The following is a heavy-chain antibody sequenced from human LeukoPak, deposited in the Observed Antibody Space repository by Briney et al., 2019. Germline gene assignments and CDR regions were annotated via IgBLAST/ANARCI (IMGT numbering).Heavy chain of an antibody. V-gene: IGHV4-34*01. CDR2: INHSGST. D-gene: IGHD6-19*01. Sequence: PSETLSLTCAVYGGSFSGYYWSWIRQPPGKGLEWIGEINHSGSTNYNPSLKSRVTISVDTSKNQFSLKPSSVTAADTAVYYCARHHVGWYGFDYWGQGTLVTVSS. CDR1: GGSFSGYY. J-gene: IGHJ4*02. CDR3: ARHHVGWYGFDY.